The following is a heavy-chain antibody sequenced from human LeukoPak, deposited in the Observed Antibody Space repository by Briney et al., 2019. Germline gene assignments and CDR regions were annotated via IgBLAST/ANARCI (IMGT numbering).Heavy chain of an antibody. Sequence: PGRSLRLSCAASGFTFSSYGMHWVRQAPGKGLEWVAVISYDGSNKYYADSVKGRVTISRDNSKNTLCLQMNSLRAEDTAVYYCAKAPYSSSWSLGYWGQGTLVTVSS. CDR3: AKAPYSSSWSLGY. CDR2: ISYDGSNK. D-gene: IGHD6-13*01. CDR1: GFTFSSYG. V-gene: IGHV3-30*18. J-gene: IGHJ4*02.